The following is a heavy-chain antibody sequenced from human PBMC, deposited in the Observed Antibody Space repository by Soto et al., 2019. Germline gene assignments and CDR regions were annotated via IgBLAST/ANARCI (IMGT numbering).Heavy chain of an antibody. CDR3: AKALDPLSGDIVVVVAATLVDI. CDR1: GFTFSSYA. CDR2: ISGSGGST. D-gene: IGHD2-15*01. J-gene: IGHJ3*02. Sequence: GGSLRLSCAASGFTFSSYAMSWVRQAPGKGLEWVSAISGSGGSTYYADSVKGRFTISRDNSKNTLYLQMNSLRAEDTAVYYCAKALDPLSGDIVVVVAATLVDIWGQGTMVTVSS. V-gene: IGHV3-23*01.